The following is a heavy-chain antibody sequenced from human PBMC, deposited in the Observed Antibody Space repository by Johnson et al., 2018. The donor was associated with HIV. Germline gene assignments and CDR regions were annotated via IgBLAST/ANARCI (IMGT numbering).Heavy chain of an antibody. CDR1: GFTFSSYG. V-gene: IGHV3-33*01. J-gene: IGHJ3*01. Sequence: QVQLVESGGGVVQPGRSLRLSCAASGFTFSSYGMHWVRQAPGKGLEWVAVIWYDGSNKYYADSVKGRFTISRDNSKNTLYLQMNSLRAEDTAFYYCARSRGGSSEDAFDVWGQGTVVTVSS. D-gene: IGHD1-26*01. CDR2: IWYDGSNK. CDR3: ARSRGGSSEDAFDV.